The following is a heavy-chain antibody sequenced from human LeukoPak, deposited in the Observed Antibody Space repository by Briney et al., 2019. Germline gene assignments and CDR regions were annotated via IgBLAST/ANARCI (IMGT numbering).Heavy chain of an antibody. CDR2: ISGSGSTI. Sequence: PGGSLRLSCAASGFTFSSYEMTWVRQAPGKGLEWVSYISGSGSTIYHADSVKGRFTISRDNAKNSLYLQMNSLRAEDTAVYYCARAVGGSSGWPYYFDYWGQGTLVTVSS. V-gene: IGHV3-48*03. D-gene: IGHD6-19*01. J-gene: IGHJ4*02. CDR1: GFTFSSYE. CDR3: ARAVGGSSGWPYYFDY.